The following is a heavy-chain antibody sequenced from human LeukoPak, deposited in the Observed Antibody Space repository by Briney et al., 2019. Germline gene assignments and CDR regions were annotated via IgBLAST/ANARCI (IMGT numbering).Heavy chain of an antibody. CDR1: GYSFTSYW. CDR2: IYPGDSDT. Sequence: GESLKISCKGSGYSFTSYWIGWVRQMPGKGQEWMGIIYPGDSDTRYSPSFQGQVTISADKSISTAYLQWSSLKASDTAMYYCARCLDYGDYLNDAFDIWGQGTMVTVSS. CDR3: ARCLDYGDYLNDAFDI. J-gene: IGHJ3*02. D-gene: IGHD4-17*01. V-gene: IGHV5-51*01.